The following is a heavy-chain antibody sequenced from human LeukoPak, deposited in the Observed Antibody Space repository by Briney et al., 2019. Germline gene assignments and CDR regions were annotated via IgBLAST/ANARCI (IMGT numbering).Heavy chain of an antibody. CDR3: ARSSPHCSSTSCYNDAFDI. CDR1: GFTFSSYA. J-gene: IGHJ3*02. V-gene: IGHV3-69-1*01. Sequence: GGSLRLSCAGSGFTFSSYAVSWVRQAPRKGLEWVSGFSVGGGTYYADSVKGRFTISRDNAKNSLYLQMNSLRAEDTAVYYCARSSPHCSSTSCYNDAFDIWGQGTMVTVSS. D-gene: IGHD2-2*02. CDR2: FSVGGGT.